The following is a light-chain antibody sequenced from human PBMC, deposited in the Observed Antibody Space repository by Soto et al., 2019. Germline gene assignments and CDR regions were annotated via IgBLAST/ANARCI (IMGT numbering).Light chain of an antibody. Sequence: DIVMTQSPDSLAVSLGERATINCKSSQSVLYSSNNKNYLAWYQQKPGQPPKLLIYWGSTRESGVPDRFSGSWSGTDFTLTISSLQAEDVAVYYCQQYYSVPPITFGQGTRLEIK. CDR3: QQYYSVPPIT. CDR1: QSVLYSSNNKNY. V-gene: IGKV4-1*01. CDR2: WGS. J-gene: IGKJ5*01.